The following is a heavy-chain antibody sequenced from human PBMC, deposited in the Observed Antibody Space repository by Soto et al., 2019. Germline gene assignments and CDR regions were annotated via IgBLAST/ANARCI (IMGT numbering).Heavy chain of an antibody. CDR2: IIPILGIA. Sequence: GASVKVSCKASGGTFSSYTISWVRQAPGQGLEWVGRIIPILGIANYAQKFQGRVTITADKSTSTAYMELSSLRSEDTAVYYCASRLGYCSGGSCTNDWFDPWGQGTLVTVPS. V-gene: IGHV1-69*02. J-gene: IGHJ5*02. CDR3: ASRLGYCSGGSCTNDWFDP. D-gene: IGHD2-15*01. CDR1: GGTFSSYT.